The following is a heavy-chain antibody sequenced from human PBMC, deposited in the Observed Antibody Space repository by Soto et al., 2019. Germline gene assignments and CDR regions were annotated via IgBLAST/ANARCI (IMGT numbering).Heavy chain of an antibody. Sequence: GESLKISCKGSGYSFTSDWIVWVRQMPGKSLECMGIIYPGDSDTRYSPSFQGQVTMSADKSISTAYLQWSSLKASDTAMYYCARFIDCYDRSGYYYDYWGQGTLVTVSS. CDR3: ARFIDCYDRSGYYYDY. D-gene: IGHD3-22*01. CDR1: GYSFTSDW. J-gene: IGHJ4*02. V-gene: IGHV5-51*01. CDR2: IYPGDSDT.